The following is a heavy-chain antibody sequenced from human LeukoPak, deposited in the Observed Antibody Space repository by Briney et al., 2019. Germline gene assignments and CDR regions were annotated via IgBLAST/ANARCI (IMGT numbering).Heavy chain of an antibody. V-gene: IGHV4-34*01. CDR2: INHSGST. Sequence: PSETLSLTCAVYGGSFSGYYWSWIRQPPGKGLEWIGEINHSGSTNYNPSLKSRVTISVDTSKNQFSLKLSSVTAADTAVYYCARGHYYDSSGQRPGGFDYWGQGTLVTVSS. J-gene: IGHJ4*02. CDR1: GGSFSGYY. D-gene: IGHD3-22*01. CDR3: ARGHYYDSSGQRPGGFDY.